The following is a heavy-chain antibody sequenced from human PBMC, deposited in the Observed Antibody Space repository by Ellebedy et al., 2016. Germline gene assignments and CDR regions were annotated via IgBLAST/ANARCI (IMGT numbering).Heavy chain of an antibody. CDR2: INPNSGGT. D-gene: IGHD1-1*01. CDR1: GYTFTGYY. J-gene: IGHJ6*02. V-gene: IGHV1-2*04. Sequence: ASVKVSCXASGYTFTGYYMHWVRQAPGQGLEWMGWINPNSGGTNYAQKFQGWVTMTRDTSISTAYMELSRLRSDDTAVYYCARGGDWNDDSYYYGMDVWGQGTTVTVSS. CDR3: ARGGDWNDDSYYYGMDV.